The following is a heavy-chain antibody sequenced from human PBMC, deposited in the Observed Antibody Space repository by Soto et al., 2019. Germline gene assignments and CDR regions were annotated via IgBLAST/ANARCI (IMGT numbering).Heavy chain of an antibody. D-gene: IGHD2-15*01. V-gene: IGHV3-23*01. CDR3: AKDAAGYCSGGSCYQYYFDY. Sequence: EVQLLESGGGLVQPGGSLRLSCAASGFTFSSYAMSWVRQAPGKGLEWVSAISGSGGSRYYADSVKGRFTISRDNSKNTLYLQMNSLRAEDTAVYYCAKDAAGYCSGGSCYQYYFDYWGQGTLVTVSS. J-gene: IGHJ4*02. CDR2: ISGSGGSR. CDR1: GFTFSSYA.